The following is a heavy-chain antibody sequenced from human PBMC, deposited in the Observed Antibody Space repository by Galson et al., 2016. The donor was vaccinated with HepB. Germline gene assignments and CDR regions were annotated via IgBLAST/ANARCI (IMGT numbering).Heavy chain of an antibody. J-gene: IGHJ6*02. V-gene: IGHV3-74*01. D-gene: IGHD5-24*01. Sequence: SLRLSCAASGITFSNYWMHWVRQVPGKGLVWVSQLNSDGRTTRYADSVKGRFTISRDNAKNTLYLQMNSLRAKDTAVYYCARGRGVAYYYSMDVWGQGTTVTVSS. CDR3: ARGRGVAYYYSMDV. CDR2: LNSDGRTT. CDR1: GITFSNYW.